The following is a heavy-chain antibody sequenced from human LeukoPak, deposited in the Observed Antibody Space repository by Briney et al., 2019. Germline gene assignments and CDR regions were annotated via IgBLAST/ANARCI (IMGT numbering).Heavy chain of an antibody. V-gene: IGHV4-31*03. Sequence: PSETLSFTCTVSGGSISSGGYYWSWIRQHPGKGLECIGYISYSGSTYYNPSLKSRVTISVDTSKNQFSLKLSSVTAADTAVYYCARDYDFWSGYGYGMDVWGQGTTVTVSS. D-gene: IGHD3-3*01. CDR3: ARDYDFWSGYGYGMDV. J-gene: IGHJ6*02. CDR2: ISYSGST. CDR1: GGSISSGGYY.